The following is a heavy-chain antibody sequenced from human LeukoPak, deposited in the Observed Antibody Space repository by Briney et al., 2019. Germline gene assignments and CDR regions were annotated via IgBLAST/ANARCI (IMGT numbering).Heavy chain of an antibody. D-gene: IGHD1-7*01. CDR3: ATAPNWNYRNWFDP. V-gene: IGHV1-69-2*01. J-gene: IGHJ5*02. CDR2: LNLESGKT. Sequence: ASVKVSCKVSGYTFTDYYMHWVRRAPGKGLAWMGLLNLESGKTLYTEKFQGRVTITADTSTDTAYMELSSLRSEDTAVYYCATAPNWNYRNWFDPWGQGTLVTVSS. CDR1: GYTFTDYY.